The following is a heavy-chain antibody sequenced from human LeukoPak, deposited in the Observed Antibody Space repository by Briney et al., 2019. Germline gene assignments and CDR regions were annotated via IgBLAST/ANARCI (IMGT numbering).Heavy chain of an antibody. CDR1: GGSFSGYY. J-gene: IGHJ4*02. Sequence: SETLSLTCAVYGGSFSGYYWSWIRQPPGKGLEWIGEINHSGSTNYNPSLKSRVTISVDTSKNQFSLKLSSVTAADTAVYYCARDRPDYYDSSGLVTQGTWGQGTLVTVSS. V-gene: IGHV4-34*01. CDR2: INHSGST. D-gene: IGHD3-22*01. CDR3: ARDRPDYYDSSGLVTQGT.